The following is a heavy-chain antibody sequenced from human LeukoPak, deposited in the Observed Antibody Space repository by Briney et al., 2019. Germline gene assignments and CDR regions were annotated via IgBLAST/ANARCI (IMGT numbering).Heavy chain of an antibody. CDR2: IIPIFGTA. CDR3: ASPRYCSSTSCYNGGYYFDY. J-gene: IGHJ4*02. D-gene: IGHD2-2*02. CDR1: GYTFTGYY. Sequence: GASVKVSCKASGYTFTGYYMHWVRQAPGQGLEWMGGIIPIFGTANYAQKFQGRVTITTDESTSTAYMELSSLRSEDTAVYYCASPRYCSSTSCYNGGYYFDYWGQGTLVTVPS. V-gene: IGHV1-69*05.